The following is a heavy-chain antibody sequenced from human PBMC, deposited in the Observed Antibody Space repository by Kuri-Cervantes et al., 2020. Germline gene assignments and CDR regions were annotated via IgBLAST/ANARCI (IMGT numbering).Heavy chain of an antibody. Sequence: SETLSLTCTVSGGPISSYYWSWIRQPPGKGLEWIGSIYYSGSTYYNPSLKSRVTISVDTSKNQFSLKLSSVTAADTAVYYCASLGIAVAGTSVWGQGTLVTVSS. D-gene: IGHD6-19*01. CDR1: GGPISSYY. CDR2: IYYSGST. V-gene: IGHV4-59*05. CDR3: ASLGIAVAGTSV. J-gene: IGHJ4*02.